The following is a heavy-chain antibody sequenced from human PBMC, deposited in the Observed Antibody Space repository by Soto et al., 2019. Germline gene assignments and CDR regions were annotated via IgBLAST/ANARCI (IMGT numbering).Heavy chain of an antibody. D-gene: IGHD2-21*02. CDR3: AVRDCGGDCYEGGSWFDP. CDR2: IAYDGSNK. J-gene: IGHJ5*02. V-gene: IGHV3-30*03. CDR1: GFTFSSYG. Sequence: QVQLVESGGGVVQPGRSLRLSCAASGFTFSSYGMHWVRQAPGKGLECVAVIAYDGSNKYYADSVKGRFTISRDNSKNTLYLKMNSLRAEDTAVYYCAVRDCGGDCYEGGSWFDPWGQGTLVTVSS.